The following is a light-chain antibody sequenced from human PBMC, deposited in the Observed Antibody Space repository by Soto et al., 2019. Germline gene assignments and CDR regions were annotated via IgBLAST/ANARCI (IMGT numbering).Light chain of an antibody. J-gene: IGKJ1*01. CDR3: QEYNTLPWT. V-gene: IGKV3-15*01. CDR1: QSVNSN. CDR2: GAS. Sequence: ETVMTQSPATLSVSPGDRVTLSCRASQSVNSNLAWYQQKLGQAPRVLSYGASTRATGVPARFSGSGSGTEFILTISSLQSEDFARYYCQEYNTLPWTCGQGTMVEIK.